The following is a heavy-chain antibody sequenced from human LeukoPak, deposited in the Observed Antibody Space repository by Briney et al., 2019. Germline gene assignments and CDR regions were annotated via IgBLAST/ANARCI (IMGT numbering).Heavy chain of an antibody. V-gene: IGHV4-30-4*01. Sequence: SETLSLTCTVSGGSISSGDYYWSWIRQPPGKGLEWIGYIYYSGSTFYTPSLRGRVTISVDTSKNQFSLNLSSVTAADTAVYYCARGYSLDYWGQGTLVTVSS. CDR1: GGSISSGDYY. D-gene: IGHD5-18*01. CDR2: IYYSGST. CDR3: ARGYSLDY. J-gene: IGHJ4*02.